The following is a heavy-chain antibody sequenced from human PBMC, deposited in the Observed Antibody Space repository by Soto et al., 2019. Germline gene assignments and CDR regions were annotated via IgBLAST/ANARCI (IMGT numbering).Heavy chain of an antibody. J-gene: IGHJ4*01. V-gene: IGHV3-9*01. CDR3: ARVSASYYYNYYDY. CDR2: INWNSGTI. D-gene: IGHD3-22*01. CDR1: GFTFDDYA. Sequence: GGSLRLSCVASGFTFDDYAMHWVRHAPGKGLEWVSGINWNSGTIVYADSVKGRFTVSRDNAKNSLYLQMNSLRSEDTALYYCARVSASYYYNYYDYWGHGTLVTVSS.